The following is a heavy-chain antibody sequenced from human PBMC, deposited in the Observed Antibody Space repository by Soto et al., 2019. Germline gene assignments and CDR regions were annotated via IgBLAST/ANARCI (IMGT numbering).Heavy chain of an antibody. CDR2: IYHSGST. Sequence: SETLSLTCAVSGGSISSSNWWSWVRQPPGKGLEWIGEIYHSGSTNYNPSLKSRVTISVDKSKNQFSLKLSSVTAADTAVYYCESTPEDPVDLGDAFDIWGQGTMVTVSS. D-gene: IGHD2-15*01. CDR3: ESTPEDPVDLGDAFDI. V-gene: IGHV4-4*02. J-gene: IGHJ3*02. CDR1: GGSISSSNW.